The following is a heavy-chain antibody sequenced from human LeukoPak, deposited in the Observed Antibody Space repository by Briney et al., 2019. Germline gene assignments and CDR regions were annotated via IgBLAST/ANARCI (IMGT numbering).Heavy chain of an antibody. CDR3: ARDRYSNSFYYYYAMDV. J-gene: IGHJ6*02. Sequence: LETLSLTCAVFGGSFSGQYWSWIRQPPGKGLEWIGEINHRGSTTYNPSLKSRVTISVDTSKSQFSLKVRSLAAADTAVYYCARDRYSNSFYYYYAMDVWGQGTTVTVSS. V-gene: IGHV4-34*01. CDR2: INHRGST. D-gene: IGHD4-11*01. CDR1: GGSFSGQY.